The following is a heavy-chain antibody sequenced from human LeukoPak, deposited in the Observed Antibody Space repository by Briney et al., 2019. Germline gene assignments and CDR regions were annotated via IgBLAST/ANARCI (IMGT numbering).Heavy chain of an antibody. CDR1: GYTFIAYY. D-gene: IGHD1-1*01. J-gene: IGHJ4*02. Sequence: ASVTVSYKASGYTFIAYYMHWVRQAPGQGLEWMGWINPNSGGTNYAQKFQDRVTMARDTSISTAYMELSRLRSDDTAVYYCARGRWNDALDYWGQGTLVTVSS. CDR3: ARGRWNDALDY. V-gene: IGHV1-2*02. CDR2: INPNSGGT.